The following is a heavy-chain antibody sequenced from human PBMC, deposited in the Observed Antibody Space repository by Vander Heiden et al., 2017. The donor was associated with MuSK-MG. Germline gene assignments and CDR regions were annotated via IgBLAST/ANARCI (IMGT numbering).Heavy chain of an antibody. CDR3: ARGAAGTRDFDY. Sequence: STSGMCVSWIRQPPGKALEWLALIDWDDDKYYSTSLKTRLTISKDTSKNQVVLTMTNMDPVDTATYYCARGAAGTRDFDYWGQGTLVTVSS. D-gene: IGHD6-13*01. J-gene: IGHJ4*02. CDR2: IDWDDDK. CDR1: STSGMC. V-gene: IGHV2-70*01.